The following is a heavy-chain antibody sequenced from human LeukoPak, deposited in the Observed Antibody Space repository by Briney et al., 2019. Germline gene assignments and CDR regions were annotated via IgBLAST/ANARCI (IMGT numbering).Heavy chain of an antibody. CDR1: GGSINSDNSY. D-gene: IGHD4-17*01. J-gene: IGHJ3*01. Sequence: SETLSLTCTVSGGSINSDNSYWSWIRQPAGKGLEWIGRIYANGSANYNPSLKSRVTISVDTSKNQFPLKLRSVTAADTAVYYCARGVHRLTRPTTVTTGLDVWGHGTMVTVSS. CDR2: IYANGSA. CDR3: ARGVHRLTRPTTVTTGLDV. V-gene: IGHV4-61*02.